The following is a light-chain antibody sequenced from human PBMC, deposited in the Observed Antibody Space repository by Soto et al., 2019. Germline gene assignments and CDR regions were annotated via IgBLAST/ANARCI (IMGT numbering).Light chain of an antibody. Sequence: SSELTQPPSVSVSPGQTARITCSGDALPKQYAYWYQQKPGQAPILVIYKDTERPSGIPERFSGSSSGTTVTLTISGVQAGDEADYYCQSADNSGIYYVFGTGTKLTVL. V-gene: IGLV3-25*02. J-gene: IGLJ1*01. CDR2: KDT. CDR3: QSADNSGIYYV. CDR1: ALPKQY.